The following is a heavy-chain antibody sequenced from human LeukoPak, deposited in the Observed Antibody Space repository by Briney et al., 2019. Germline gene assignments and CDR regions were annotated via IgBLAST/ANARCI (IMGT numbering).Heavy chain of an antibody. CDR1: GFTFSRYS. J-gene: IGHJ4*02. Sequence: SGGSLTLSCGASGFTFSRYSMNWVRQATGKALEWVSSISSSSCYISYADSVKSRFTISRDNAKNSLYLQTNSLRAEDTAAYYSPRGGGSSAYFLDYWGQATLATVSS. CDR3: PRGGGSSAYFLDY. V-gene: IGHV3-21*01. CDR2: ISSSSCYI. D-gene: IGHD6-6*01.